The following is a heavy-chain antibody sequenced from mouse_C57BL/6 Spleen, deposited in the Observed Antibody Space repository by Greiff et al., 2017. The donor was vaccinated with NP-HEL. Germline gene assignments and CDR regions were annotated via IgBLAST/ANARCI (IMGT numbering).Heavy chain of an antibody. CDR2: INSDGGST. Sequence: EVKLMESGGGLVQPGESLKLSCESNEYEFPSHDMSWVRKTPEKRLELVAAINSDGGSTYYPDTMERRFTISRANTTKTLSMQLSSLRSEDTAVYDCARQGGSGYGAMDYWGQGTSVTVSS. CDR1: EYEFPSHD. D-gene: IGHD3-2*02. V-gene: IGHV5-2*01. CDR3: ARQGGSGYGAMDY. J-gene: IGHJ4*01.